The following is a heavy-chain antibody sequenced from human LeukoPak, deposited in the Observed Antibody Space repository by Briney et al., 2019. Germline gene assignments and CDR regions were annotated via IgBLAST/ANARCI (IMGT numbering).Heavy chain of an antibody. J-gene: IGHJ4*02. CDR1: GYIFTGYY. V-gene: IGHV1-2*02. CDR2: INPNSGGT. D-gene: IGHD4-17*01. Sequence: ASVKVSCKASGYIFTGYYMHWVRQAPGQGLEWMGWINPNSGGTNYAQKFQGRVTMTRDTSISTAYMELSRLRSDDTAVYYCARSDQKWYGDYAGSSVWALGDYWGQGTLVTVSS. CDR3: ARSDQKWYGDYAGSSVWALGDY.